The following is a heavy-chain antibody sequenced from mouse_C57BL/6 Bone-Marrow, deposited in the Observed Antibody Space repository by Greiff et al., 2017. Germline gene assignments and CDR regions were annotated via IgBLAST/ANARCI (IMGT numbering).Heavy chain of an antibody. Sequence: VQLQQPGAELVKPGASVKMSCKASGYTFTSYWITWVKQRPGQGLEWIGDLYPGSGSTNYNEKFKSKATLTVDTSSSTAYMQLSSLTSEDSAVYYCARSLPYGGAMDYWGQGTSVTVSS. CDR2: LYPGSGST. D-gene: IGHD1-1*01. CDR3: ARSLPYGGAMDY. J-gene: IGHJ4*01. V-gene: IGHV1-55*01. CDR1: GYTFTSYW.